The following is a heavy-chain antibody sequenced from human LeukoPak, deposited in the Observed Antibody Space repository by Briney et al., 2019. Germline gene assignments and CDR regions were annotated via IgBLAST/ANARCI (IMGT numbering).Heavy chain of an antibody. Sequence: SVKRSCNASGYTFTSKGISWVRQPPGQGLGWMGWISDYNGNTNYAQKFQGRVTLTTDTSPSTAYMELRSLRSDERAVYYCSREGPTGEFLGDYWGQGTLVTVSS. J-gene: IGHJ4*02. CDR3: SREGPTGEFLGDY. CDR2: ISDYNGNT. V-gene: IGHV1-18*01. D-gene: IGHD1-1*01. CDR1: GYTFTSKG.